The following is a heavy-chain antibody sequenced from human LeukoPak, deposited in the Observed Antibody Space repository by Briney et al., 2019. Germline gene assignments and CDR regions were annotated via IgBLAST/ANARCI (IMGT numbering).Heavy chain of an antibody. D-gene: IGHD2-2*01. CDR1: GFTFDDYA. CDR2: ISWNSGSI. V-gene: IGHV3-9*01. CDR3: AKDEDAMLADRDAFDI. Sequence: GGSLRLSCAASGFTFDDYAMHWVRQAPGKGLEWVSGISWNSGSIGYADSVKGRFTISRDNAKNSLYLQMNSLRAEDTALYYCAKDEDAMLADRDAFDIWGQGTMVTVSS. J-gene: IGHJ3*02.